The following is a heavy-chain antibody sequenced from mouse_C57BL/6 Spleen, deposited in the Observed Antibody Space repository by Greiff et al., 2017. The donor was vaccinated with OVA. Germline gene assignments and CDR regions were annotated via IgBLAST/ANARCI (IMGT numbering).Heavy chain of an antibody. CDR2: IWSGGST. D-gene: IGHD2-5*01. Sequence: VQRVESGPGLVQPSQSLSITCTVSGFSLTSYGVHWVRQSPGKGLEWLGVIWSGGSTDYNAAFISRLSISKDNSKSQVFFKMNSLQADDTAIYYCARKGDYSKSWFAYWGQGTLVTVSA. V-gene: IGHV2-2*01. CDR3: ARKGDYSKSWFAY. J-gene: IGHJ3*01. CDR1: GFSLTSYG.